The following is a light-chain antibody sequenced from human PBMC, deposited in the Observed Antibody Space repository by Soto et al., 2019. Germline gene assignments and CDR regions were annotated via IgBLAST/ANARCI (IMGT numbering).Light chain of an antibody. CDR1: QSISSY. CDR3: QQRSNWPPRT. J-gene: IGKJ3*01. Sequence: DIQMTQSPSSLSASVGDRVTITCRASQSISSYLNWYQQKPGKAPKLLIYAASSLQSGVPSRFSGSGSGTDFTLTISSLEPEDFAVYYCQQRSNWPPRTFGPGTKVDIK. CDR2: AAS. V-gene: IGKV1-39*01.